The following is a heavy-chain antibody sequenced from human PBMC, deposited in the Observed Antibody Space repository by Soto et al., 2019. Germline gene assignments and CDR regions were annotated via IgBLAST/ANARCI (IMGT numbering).Heavy chain of an antibody. CDR2: INPDGSST. V-gene: IGHV3-74*01. J-gene: IGHJ4*02. D-gene: IGHD1-26*01. CDR3: ARDFGSLGATIDY. Sequence: GGSLRLSCAASGFTFRSYWIHWVRQVPGKGLLWVSRINPDGSSTNYADSVKGRFTISRDNAKNTVYLQMNSLRAEDTAVYYCARDFGSLGATIDYWGQGTLVTVS. CDR1: GFTFRSYW.